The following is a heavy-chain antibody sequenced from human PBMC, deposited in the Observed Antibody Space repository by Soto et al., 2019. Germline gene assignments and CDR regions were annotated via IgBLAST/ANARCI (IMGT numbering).Heavy chain of an antibody. J-gene: IGHJ6*02. CDR3: AKGKYSSSWFNGLDV. D-gene: IGHD6-13*01. CDR1: GFTFSRYA. V-gene: IGHV3-23*01. CDR2: IGSSGSGGAT. Sequence: VSLRLSCAASGFTFSRYAMTWVRQAPGKGLEWVSAIGSSGSGGATYYVDSVKGRFSISRDNFKNTLYLQMNSLRAEDTAVYYCAKGKYSSSWFNGLDVWGQGTTVTVSS.